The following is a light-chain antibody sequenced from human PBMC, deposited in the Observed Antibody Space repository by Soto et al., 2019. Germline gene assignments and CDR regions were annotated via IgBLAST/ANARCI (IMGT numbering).Light chain of an antibody. J-gene: IGLJ2*01. CDR1: SSDVGGYNY. CDR3: SSYTSSSTNVV. Sequence: QSVLTQPASVSGSPGQSITISCTGTSSDVGGYNYVSWYQQHPGKAPKLMIYDVSIRPSGVSNRFSGSKSGNTASLTISGLQAEDEADYYCSSYTSSSTNVVFGGGTKLTVL. V-gene: IGLV2-14*01. CDR2: DVS.